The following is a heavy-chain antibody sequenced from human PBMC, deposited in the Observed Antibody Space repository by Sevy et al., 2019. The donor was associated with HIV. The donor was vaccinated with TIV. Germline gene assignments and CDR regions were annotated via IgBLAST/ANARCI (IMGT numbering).Heavy chain of an antibody. CDR2: ISYDGNYR. CDR3: AKNRPPGGSYFSRHAMDV. J-gene: IGHJ6*02. V-gene: IGHV3-30*18. CDR1: GFTFSTYV. D-gene: IGHD3-16*01. Sequence: GGSLRLSCAASGFTFSTYVIHWVRQAPGKGLEWVAIISYDGNYREYADSVRGRFSMSRDNSKNTVYLQMNGLSIEDTAVYYCAKNRPPGGSYFSRHAMDVWGRGTTVTVSS.